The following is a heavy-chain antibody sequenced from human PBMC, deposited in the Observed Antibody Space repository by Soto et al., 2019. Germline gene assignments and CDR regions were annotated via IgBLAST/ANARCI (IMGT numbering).Heavy chain of an antibody. Sequence: EVQLLESGGGLVQPGGSLRLSCAASGFTFGTYAMTWVRQAPGKGPERVSVITGSGSSSYYADSVKGRFTISRDNSKNTLYLQMKSLRAEDTAVYYCAKMGFRSSTGSYDYTMDVWGQGTTVTVSS. CDR2: ITGSGSSS. D-gene: IGHD5-12*01. V-gene: IGHV3-23*01. J-gene: IGHJ6*02. CDR1: GFTFGTYA. CDR3: AKMGFRSSTGSYDYTMDV.